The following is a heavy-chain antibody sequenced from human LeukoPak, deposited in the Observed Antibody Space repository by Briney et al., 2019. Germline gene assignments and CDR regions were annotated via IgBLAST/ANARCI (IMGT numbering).Heavy chain of an antibody. D-gene: IGHD4-17*01. Sequence: PGGSLRLSCAASGFTVSSNYMSWVRQAPGKGLEWVSVIYSGGSTYYADSVKGRFTISRDNSKNTLYLQMNSLRAEDTAVYYCARVVGDYGDSRPYYCYYMDVWGKGTTVAVSS. J-gene: IGHJ6*03. V-gene: IGHV3-66*02. CDR1: GFTVSSNY. CDR3: ARVVGDYGDSRPYYCYYMDV. CDR2: IYSGGST.